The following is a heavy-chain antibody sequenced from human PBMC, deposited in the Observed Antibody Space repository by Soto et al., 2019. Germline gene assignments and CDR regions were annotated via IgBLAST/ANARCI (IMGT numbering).Heavy chain of an antibody. J-gene: IGHJ3*02. CDR3: AKDIYGDPFHDAFDI. Sequence: PGGSLRLPCASSGFTFIINAMHWVRQPPRKGLEWVSGISWNSGSIGYADSVKGRFTISRDNAKNSLYLQMNSLRAEDTALYYCAKDIYGDPFHDAFDIWGQGTMVTVS. D-gene: IGHD4-17*01. V-gene: IGHV3-9*01. CDR1: GFTFIINA. CDR2: ISWNSGSI.